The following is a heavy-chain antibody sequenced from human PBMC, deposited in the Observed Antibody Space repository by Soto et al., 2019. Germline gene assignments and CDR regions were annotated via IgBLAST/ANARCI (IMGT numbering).Heavy chain of an antibody. CDR2: IHSSGGT. Sequence: SETLSLTCTVSGASIKSSNYFWGWIRQPPGKGLEFVGSIHSSGGTYYNPSLKSRVTVSVDLSNSHFSLSLKSLTATDTAVYYCGRLAEAATGHTDFDFWGQGTLVTVSS. CDR3: GRLAEAATGHTDFDF. D-gene: IGHD2-15*01. V-gene: IGHV4-39*02. CDR1: GASIKSSNYF. J-gene: IGHJ4*02.